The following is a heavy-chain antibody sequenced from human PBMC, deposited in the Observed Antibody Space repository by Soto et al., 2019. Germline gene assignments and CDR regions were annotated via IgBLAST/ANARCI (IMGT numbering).Heavy chain of an antibody. J-gene: IGHJ4*02. CDR1: GFTFSGYA. V-gene: IGHV3-30-3*01. CDR2: ISYDGSNK. CDR3: ARGLVLRFLAGLVLDF. Sequence: GGSLRLPCAACGFTFSGYAMHWVRQAPGKGLEWVAVISYDGSNKYYADSVKGRFTISRDNSKNTLYLQMNSVRAEDTAVYYCARGLVLRFLAGLVLDFLGQGTLVTVS. D-gene: IGHD3-3*01.